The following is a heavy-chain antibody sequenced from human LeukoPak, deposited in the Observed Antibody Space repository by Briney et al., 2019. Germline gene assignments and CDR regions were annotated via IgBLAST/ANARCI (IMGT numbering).Heavy chain of an antibody. J-gene: IGHJ3*02. CDR2: INEGGST. Sequence: SETLSLTCAVYGGSISGHYWSWIRQPPGKGLEWIEEINEGGSTNHNPSLKSRVTTSVDTSKNQFSLKLNSVTAADTAIYYCARVFGQQLGAFDIWGQGTMVTVSS. D-gene: IGHD6-13*01. V-gene: IGHV4-34*01. CDR1: GGSISGHY. CDR3: ARVFGQQLGAFDI.